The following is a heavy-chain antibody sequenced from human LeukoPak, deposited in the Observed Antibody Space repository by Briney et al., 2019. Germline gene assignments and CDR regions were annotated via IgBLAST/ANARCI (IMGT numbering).Heavy chain of an antibody. D-gene: IGHD2-2*01. J-gene: IGHJ5*02. CDR1: GGSIRSYY. CDR2: IYPGDSDT. Sequence: ETLSLTCTVSGGSIRSYYWSWIRQPPGKGLEWMGIIYPGDSDTRYSPSFQGQVTISADKSISTAYLQWSSLKASDTAMYYCARRVGGTITNWFDPWGQGTLVTVSS. V-gene: IGHV5-51*01. CDR3: ARRVGGTITNWFDP.